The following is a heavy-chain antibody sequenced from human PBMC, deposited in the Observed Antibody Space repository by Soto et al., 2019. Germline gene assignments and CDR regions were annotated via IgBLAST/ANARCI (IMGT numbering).Heavy chain of an antibody. CDR3: ARVPRYYYDSSGSFDY. CDR1: GYSFTSYW. CDR2: IYPGDSDT. J-gene: IGHJ4*02. D-gene: IGHD3-22*01. Sequence: PGESLKVSCKGSGYSFTSYWIGWVRQLPGKGLEWMGIIYPGDSDTRYSPSFQGQVTISADKSISTAYLQWSSLEASDTAMYYCARVPRYYYDSSGSFDYWGQGTLVTAPQ. V-gene: IGHV5-51*01.